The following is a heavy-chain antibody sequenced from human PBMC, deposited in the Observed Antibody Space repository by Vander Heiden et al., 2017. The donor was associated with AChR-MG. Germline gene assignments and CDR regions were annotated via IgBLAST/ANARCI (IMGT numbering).Heavy chain of an antibody. CDR3: ARGRSIRQNTFDI. D-gene: IGHD4-17*01. V-gene: IGHV1-46*03. Sequence: QVQLVQSGAEVKKPAAAMNISCKASGYIFSNFYMHWVRQAPGQGLEWMGIVNPRGGSTSYAQKFQGRVTLTSDTSTSTGYMELSRLTSEDTAVYYCARGRSIRQNTFDIWGQGTMVTVS. CDR2: VNPRGGST. J-gene: IGHJ3*02. CDR1: GYIFSNFY.